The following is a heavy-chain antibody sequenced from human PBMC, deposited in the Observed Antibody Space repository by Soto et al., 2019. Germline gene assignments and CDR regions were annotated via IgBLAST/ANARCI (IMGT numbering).Heavy chain of an antibody. J-gene: IGHJ5*02. CDR3: ARISDYYGSGSYTFFGWFDP. Sequence: PSQTLSLTCAISGDSVSSNSAAWNWIRLSPSRGLEWLARTYYRSRWYNDYAVSVRSRITVNPDTSKNQFSLQLTSVTPEDTAVYYCARISDYYGSGSYTFFGWFDPWGQGTLVTVSS. CDR1: GDSVSSNSAA. V-gene: IGHV6-1*01. CDR2: TYYRSRWYN. D-gene: IGHD3-10*01.